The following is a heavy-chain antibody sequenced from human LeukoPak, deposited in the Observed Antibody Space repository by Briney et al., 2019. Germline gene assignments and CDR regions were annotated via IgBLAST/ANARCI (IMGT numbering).Heavy chain of an antibody. Sequence: GGSLRLSCAASGFTFSSYSMNWVRQAPGRGLEWVSSISSSSSYIYYADSVKGRFTISRDNAKNSLYLQMNSLRAEDTAVYYCARDDDVWSGWGHWGRGTLVTVSS. J-gene: IGHJ4*02. CDR1: GFTFSSYS. V-gene: IGHV3-21*01. CDR3: ARDDDVWSGWGH. CDR2: ISSSSSYI. D-gene: IGHD3-3*01.